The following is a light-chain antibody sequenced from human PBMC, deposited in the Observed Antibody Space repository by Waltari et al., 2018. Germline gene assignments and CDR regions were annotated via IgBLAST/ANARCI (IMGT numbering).Light chain of an antibody. CDR1: SSDVGGYQY. CDR3: SSYTSSSTLNV. Sequence: QSALTQPASVSGSPGQSITISCTGTSSDVGGYQYVSWYQQHPGNAPKLMIYDVSNRPSGVSNRFSGSKSGNTASLTISGLQAEDEADYYCSSYTSSSTLNVFGSGTKVTVL. J-gene: IGLJ6*01. CDR2: DVS. V-gene: IGLV2-14*03.